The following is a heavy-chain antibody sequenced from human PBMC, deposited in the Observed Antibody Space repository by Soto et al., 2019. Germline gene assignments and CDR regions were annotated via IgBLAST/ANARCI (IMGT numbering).Heavy chain of an antibody. Sequence: GGSLRLSCAASGFTFDDYAMHWVRQAPGKGLEWVSGISWNSGSIGYADSVKGRFTISRDNAKNSLYLQMNSLRAEDTALYYCAKGLNSGYDSSFLWYNWFDPWGQGTLVTVSS. J-gene: IGHJ5*02. D-gene: IGHD5-12*01. CDR1: GFTFDDYA. V-gene: IGHV3-9*01. CDR2: ISWNSGSI. CDR3: AKGLNSGYDSSFLWYNWFDP.